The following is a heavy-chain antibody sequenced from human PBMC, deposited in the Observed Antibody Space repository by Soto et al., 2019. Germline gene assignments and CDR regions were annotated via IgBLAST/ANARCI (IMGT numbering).Heavy chain of an antibody. CDR2: ISPFGGAT. CDR1: GDSVSNDY. CDR3: AKGRGGKTVANFGMDV. J-gene: IGHJ6*02. D-gene: IGHD3-16*01. V-gene: IGHV1-46*01. Sequence: GGSVKVSFKASGDSVSNDYLHLVRQAPGQGFEWLGLISPFGGATAYAQRFKGRVTVTMDQSSTTFYLDLSSLRSDDTAFYYCAKGRGGKTVANFGMDVWGQGVTVTVS.